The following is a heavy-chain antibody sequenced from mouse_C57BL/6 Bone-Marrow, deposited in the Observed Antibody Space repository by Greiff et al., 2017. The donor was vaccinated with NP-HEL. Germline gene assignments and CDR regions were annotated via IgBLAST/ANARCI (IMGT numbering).Heavy chain of an antibody. CDR1: GFNIKDDY. CDR3: TSYYGYDGYYAMDY. V-gene: IGHV14-4*01. D-gene: IGHD2-2*01. J-gene: IGHJ4*01. Sequence: EVKLVESGAELVRPGASVKLSCTASGFNIKDDYMHWVKQRPEQGLEWIGWIDPENGDTEYASKFQGKATITADTSSNTAYLQLSSLTSEDTAVYYCTSYYGYDGYYAMDYWGQGTSVTVSS. CDR2: IDPENGDT.